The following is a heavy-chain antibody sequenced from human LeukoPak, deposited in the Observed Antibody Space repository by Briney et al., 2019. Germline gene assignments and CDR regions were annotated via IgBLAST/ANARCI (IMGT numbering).Heavy chain of an antibody. V-gene: IGHV4-39*07. J-gene: IGHJ5*02. CDR2: IYYSGST. CDR3: ASSSGWSFDP. D-gene: IGHD6-19*01. CDR1: GGSISSSSYY. Sequence: KPSETLSLTCTVSGGSISSSSYYWGWIRQSPGKGLEWIGSIYYSGSTYYNPSLKSRVTISVNTSKNQFSLKLSSVTAADTAVYYCASSSGWSFDPWGQGTLVTVSS.